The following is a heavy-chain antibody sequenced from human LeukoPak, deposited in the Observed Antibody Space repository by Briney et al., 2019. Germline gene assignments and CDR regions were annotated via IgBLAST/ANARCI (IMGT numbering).Heavy chain of an antibody. Sequence: GGSLRLSCEASGFTFRTSSMNWVRQAPGRGLEWVSYINSRSDTIYYADPVKGRFTISRDNAKNSLYLQMNSLRDDDTAMYYCARDSAPITMVVEVPAGFDYWGQGTQVTVSS. D-gene: IGHD3-22*01. J-gene: IGHJ4*02. CDR2: INSRSDTI. CDR3: ARDSAPITMVVEVPAGFDY. V-gene: IGHV3-48*02. CDR1: GFTFRTSS.